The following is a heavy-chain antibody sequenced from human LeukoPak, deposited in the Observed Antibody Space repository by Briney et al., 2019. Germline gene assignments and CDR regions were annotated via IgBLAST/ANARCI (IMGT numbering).Heavy chain of an antibody. CDR2: IKSKVDGGAI. D-gene: IGHD4-11*01. J-gene: IGHJ5*02. CDR3: TTDHDYTKGFDP. CDR1: RFSGFIFSNAW. V-gene: IGHV3-15*01. Sequence: GRSLRLSCAASRFSGFIFSNAWLYWVRQAPGKGLEWVGRIKSKVDGGAIDYAAPVKDRFTISRDDSKDTLYLHLNSLKTDDTAVYYCTTDHDYTKGFDPWGQGTLVTVSS.